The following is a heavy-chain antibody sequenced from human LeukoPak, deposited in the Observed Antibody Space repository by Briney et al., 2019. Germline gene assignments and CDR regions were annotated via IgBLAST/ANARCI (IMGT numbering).Heavy chain of an antibody. CDR2: ISPSASHR. V-gene: IGHV3-23*01. D-gene: IGHD5-18*01. Sequence: TGGSLRLSCAASGFPFSDYAMTWVRQAPGKGLEWVAAISPSASHRYYADFVGGRFTISRDNSKNTLDLQMSSLRAEDTAVYYCVKDRFGSFDPWGREPWSPSP. CDR1: GFPFSDYA. J-gene: IGHJ5*02. CDR3: VKDRFGSFDP.